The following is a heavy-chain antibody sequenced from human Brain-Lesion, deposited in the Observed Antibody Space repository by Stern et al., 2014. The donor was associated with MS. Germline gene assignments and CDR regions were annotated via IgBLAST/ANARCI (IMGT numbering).Heavy chain of an antibody. D-gene: IGHD3-22*01. Sequence: VQLEESGAEVKKPGASVKVSCKASGYTFTGYYMHWVRQAPGQGLEWMGWINPKSGGTNYAQKFQGWVTMTRDTSINTAYMELSRLRSDDTAVYYCATYYYDSTDYNDFWGQGTLVTVSS. V-gene: IGHV1-2*04. CDR2: INPKSGGT. J-gene: IGHJ4*02. CDR3: ATYYYDSTDYNDF. CDR1: GYTFTGYY.